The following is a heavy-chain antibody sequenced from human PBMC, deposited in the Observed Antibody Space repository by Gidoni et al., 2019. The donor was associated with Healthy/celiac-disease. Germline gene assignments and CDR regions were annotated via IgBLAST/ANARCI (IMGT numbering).Heavy chain of an antibody. Sequence: QLQLQESGPGLVKPSETLSLPCTVSGGPISSSSYYWGWIRQPPGKGLEWIGSIYYSGSTYYNPSLKSRVTISVDTSKNQFSLKLSSVTAADTAVYYCARDRYYDSSGYYSDYWGQGTLVTVSS. J-gene: IGHJ4*02. CDR2: IYYSGST. D-gene: IGHD3-22*01. CDR1: GGPISSSSYY. V-gene: IGHV4-39*07. CDR3: ARDRYYDSSGYYSDY.